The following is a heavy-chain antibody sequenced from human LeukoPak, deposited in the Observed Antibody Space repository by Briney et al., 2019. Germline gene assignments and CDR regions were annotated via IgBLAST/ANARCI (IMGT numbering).Heavy chain of an antibody. J-gene: IGHJ4*02. D-gene: IGHD5-12*01. Sequence: ASVKVSCKASGYTFTSYYMHWVRQAPGQGLEWMGIINPSGGSTSYAQKFQGRVTITADESTSTAYMELSSLRSEDTAVYYCARAVVVATIRQIPYYFDYWGQGTLVTVSS. CDR1: GYTFTSYY. V-gene: IGHV1-46*01. CDR2: INPSGGST. CDR3: ARAVVVATIRQIPYYFDY.